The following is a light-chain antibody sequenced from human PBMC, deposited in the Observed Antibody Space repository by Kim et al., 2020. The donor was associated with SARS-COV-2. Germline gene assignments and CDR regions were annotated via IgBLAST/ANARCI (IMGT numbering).Light chain of an antibody. J-gene: IGKJ4*01. CDR2: MAS. CDR1: ENMNNW. Sequence: ASVGDRVTITCRASENMNNWLAWYQQKPGKAPKLLIYMASSLESGVPSRFSGSGSGTEFTLTISSLQPDDFATYYCQQDNAFPLTFGGGTKVDIK. CDR3: QQDNAFPLT. V-gene: IGKV1-5*03.